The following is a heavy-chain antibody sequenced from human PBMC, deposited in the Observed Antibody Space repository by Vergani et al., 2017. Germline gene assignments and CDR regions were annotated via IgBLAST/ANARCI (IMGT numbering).Heavy chain of an antibody. CDR3: ARVPSSKDWFYYSSGWYYFDY. D-gene: IGHD6-19*01. J-gene: IGHJ4*02. CDR1: GYSFTSYW. Sequence: EVQLVQSGAEVKKPGESLRISCKGSGYSFTSYWISWVRQMPGKGPEWMGRIDPSDSYTNYSPSFQGHVTISADKSISTAYLQWSSLKASDTAMYYCARVPSSKDWFYYSSGWYYFDYWGQGTLVTVSS. CDR2: IDPSDSYT. V-gene: IGHV5-10-1*01.